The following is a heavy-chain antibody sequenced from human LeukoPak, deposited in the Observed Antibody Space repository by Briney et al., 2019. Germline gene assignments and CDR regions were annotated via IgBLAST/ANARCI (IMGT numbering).Heavy chain of an antibody. J-gene: IGHJ4*02. V-gene: IGHV5-51*01. CDR1: GYSFINYW. Sequence: GESLKISCKGSGYSFINYWIGWVRQKPDKGLEWMGVIYPGNSDIRYSPSFQGQVTISVDKSINTAYLQWTSLKASDTAIYYCTTGRFCSGGSCSSSFDFWGQGTLLTVPS. CDR2: IYPGNSDI. CDR3: TTGRFCSGGSCSSSFDF. D-gene: IGHD2-15*01.